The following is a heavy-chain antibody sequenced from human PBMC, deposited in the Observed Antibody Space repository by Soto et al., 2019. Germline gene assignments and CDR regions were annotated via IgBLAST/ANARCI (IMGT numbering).Heavy chain of an antibody. CDR3: ARGGAGYDSSGYYSGGFDY. V-gene: IGHV1-69*12. CDR2: IIPIFGTA. D-gene: IGHD3-22*01. CDR1: GGTFSSYA. Sequence: QVQLVQSGAEVKKPGSSVKVSCKASGGTFSSYAISWVRQAPGQGLEWMGGIIPIFGTANYAQKFQGRVTITAYESTSTAYMELSSLRSEDTAVYYCARGGAGYDSSGYYSGGFDYWGQGTLVTVSS. J-gene: IGHJ4*02.